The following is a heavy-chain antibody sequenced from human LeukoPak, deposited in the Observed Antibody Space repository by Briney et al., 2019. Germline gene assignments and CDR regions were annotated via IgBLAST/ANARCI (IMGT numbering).Heavy chain of an antibody. J-gene: IGHJ4*02. CDR3: ASDWRMVRGLIKGVIEF. D-gene: IGHD3-10*01. Sequence: GGSLRLSCAASGFAFSPYDMHWVRQAPGKGLQWVADVSSDGRTKYYGDSVKGRFTISRDNSKTTLYLQMNNLRPEGTAVYYCASDWRMVRGLIKGVIEFWGQGTLVTVSS. CDR1: GFAFSPYD. V-gene: IGHV3-30*04. CDR2: VSSDGRTK.